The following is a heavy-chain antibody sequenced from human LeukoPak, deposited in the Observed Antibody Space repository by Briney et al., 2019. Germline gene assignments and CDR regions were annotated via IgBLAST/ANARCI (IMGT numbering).Heavy chain of an antibody. CDR2: IHTSGST. CDR3: ARDSGSSSWYFGV. J-gene: IGHJ2*01. V-gene: IGHV4-4*07. D-gene: IGHD1-26*01. CDR1: GGSISSYY. Sequence: SETLSLTCTVSGGSISSYYWSRIRQPAGKGLEWIGRIHTSGSTNHNPSLKSRVTMSVDTSKNQFSLKLSSVTAADTAVYFCARDSGSSSWYFGVWGRGTLVTVSS.